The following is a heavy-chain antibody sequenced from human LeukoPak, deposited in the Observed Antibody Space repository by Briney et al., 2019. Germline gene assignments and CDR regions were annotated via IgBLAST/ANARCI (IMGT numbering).Heavy chain of an antibody. V-gene: IGHV4-39*01. CDR1: GGSISSSPYY. J-gene: IGHJ4*02. CDR3: ARHASVDGNWPRPLDY. CDR2: IYYSGST. Sequence: PSETLSLTCTVSGGSISSSPYYWGWIRQPPGEGLEWIGNIYYSGSTYYNPSLKTRVTISVDTSKNQFSLKLTSVTAADTAVYYCARHASVDGNWPRPLDYWGQGSLVTVSS. D-gene: IGHD6-19*01.